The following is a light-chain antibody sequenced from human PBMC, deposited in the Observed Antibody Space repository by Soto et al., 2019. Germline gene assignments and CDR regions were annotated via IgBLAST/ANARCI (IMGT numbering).Light chain of an antibody. J-gene: IGLJ2*01. Sequence: QSALTQPASVSGSPGQSITISCTGTSSDVGGYNYVSWYQQHPGKAPKLIIYEVTNRPSGVSNHFSGSKSGNTASLTISGLQAEDEADYYCSSYTSTSTLGVFGGGTKLTVL. CDR2: EVT. V-gene: IGLV2-14*01. CDR1: SSDVGGYNY. CDR3: SSYTSTSTLGV.